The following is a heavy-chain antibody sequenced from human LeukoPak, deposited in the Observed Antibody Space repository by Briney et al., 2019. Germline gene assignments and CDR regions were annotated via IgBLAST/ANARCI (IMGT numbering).Heavy chain of an antibody. Sequence: SETLSLTCTVSGGSISSYYWSWIRQPPGKGLEWIGYIYYSGSTNYNPSLKSRVTISVDTSKNQFSLKLSSVTAADTAVYYCARDLLGYCSSTSCPPGRYYYYMDVWGKGTTVTVSS. J-gene: IGHJ6*03. CDR2: IYYSGST. CDR1: GGSISSYY. CDR3: ARDLLGYCSSTSCPPGRYYYYMDV. D-gene: IGHD2-2*01. V-gene: IGHV4-59*01.